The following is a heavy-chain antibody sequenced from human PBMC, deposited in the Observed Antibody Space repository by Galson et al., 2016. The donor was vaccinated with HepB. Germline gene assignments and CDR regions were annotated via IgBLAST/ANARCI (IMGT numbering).Heavy chain of an antibody. Sequence: SETLSLTCAVSGDSIRSNDWWSWVRQPPGKGLEWIGEIHHSGSTNYNPSLKSRDTMSIDKSKNDFSLKLTSVTAADTAVYYCASLKTIFEVVIIYYFDPWGQGTLVTVSS. CDR3: ASLKTIFEVVIIYYFDP. V-gene: IGHV4-4*02. CDR1: GDSIRSNDW. CDR2: IHHSGST. J-gene: IGHJ5*02. D-gene: IGHD3-3*01.